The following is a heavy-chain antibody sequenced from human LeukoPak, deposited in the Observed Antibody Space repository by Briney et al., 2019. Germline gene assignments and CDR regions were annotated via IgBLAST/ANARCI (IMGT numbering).Heavy chain of an antibody. Sequence: SVKVSCKASGGTFSSYAISWVRQAPGQGLEWMGRIIPILGIANYAQKFQGRVTITADKSTSTAYMELSSLRSEDTAVYYCARVPYDFWSGQTKYYFDYWGQGTLVTVSS. CDR2: IIPILGIA. J-gene: IGHJ4*02. V-gene: IGHV1-69*04. CDR1: GGTFSSYA. D-gene: IGHD3-3*01. CDR3: ARVPYDFWSGQTKYYFDY.